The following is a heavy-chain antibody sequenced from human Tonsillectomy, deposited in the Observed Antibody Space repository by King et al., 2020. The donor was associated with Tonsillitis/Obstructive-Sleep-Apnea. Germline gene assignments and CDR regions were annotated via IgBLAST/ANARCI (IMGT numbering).Heavy chain of an antibody. CDR3: ARDSLWAFDI. Sequence: VQLVESGGGLVQPGGSLRLSCAASGFTFSTYSMNWVRQAPGKGLEWISYICGGTIYYADSVKGRFTISRDNAKNSLYLQMNSLRDEDTAVYYCARDSLWAFDIWGQGAAVTVSS. J-gene: IGHJ3*02. D-gene: IGHD3-10*01. CDR1: GFTFSTYS. V-gene: IGHV3-48*02. CDR2: ICGGTI.